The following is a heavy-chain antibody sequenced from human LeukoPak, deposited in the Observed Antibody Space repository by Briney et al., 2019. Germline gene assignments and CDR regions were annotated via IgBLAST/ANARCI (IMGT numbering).Heavy chain of an antibody. J-gene: IGHJ4*02. CDR3: TRDPHALDY. V-gene: IGHV3-48*01. CDR1: GIIFSSYS. CDR2: ITRSSSPI. Sequence: GGSLRLSCAASGIIFSSYSMNWVRQAPGKGLEWVAYITRSSSPIYYADSVKGRFTISRDNAENSLYLQMNNLKVEDTAIYYCTRDPHALDYWGQGTLVTVSS. D-gene: IGHD2-2*01.